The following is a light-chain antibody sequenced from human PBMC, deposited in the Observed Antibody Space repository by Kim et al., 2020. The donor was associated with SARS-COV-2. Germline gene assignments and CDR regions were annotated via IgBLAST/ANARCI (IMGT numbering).Light chain of an antibody. V-gene: IGKV3-20*01. CDR2: GAS. Sequence: LSPGERATLSCRASQSVTSNSLAWYQQKPGQTPRLLIYGASSRAPGIPDRFSGCGSGTDFSLTISRLEPEDFAVYYCQQYGSSPRFGGGTKVDIK. CDR3: QQYGSSPR. J-gene: IGKJ4*01. CDR1: QSVTSNS.